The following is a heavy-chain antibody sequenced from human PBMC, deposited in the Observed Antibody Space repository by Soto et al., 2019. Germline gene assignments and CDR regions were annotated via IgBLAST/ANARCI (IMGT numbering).Heavy chain of an antibody. CDR2: ISYDGSNK. D-gene: IGHD2-21*02. V-gene: IGHV3-30-3*01. CDR1: GFTFSSYA. Sequence: QPGGSLRLSCAASGFTFSSYAMHWVRQAPGKGLEWAAVISYDGSNKYYADSVKGRFTISRDNSKNTLYLQMNSLRAEDTAVYYCARDSKRLAYCGGDCYPDFYFDYWGQGTLVTVSS. J-gene: IGHJ4*02. CDR3: ARDSKRLAYCGGDCYPDFYFDY.